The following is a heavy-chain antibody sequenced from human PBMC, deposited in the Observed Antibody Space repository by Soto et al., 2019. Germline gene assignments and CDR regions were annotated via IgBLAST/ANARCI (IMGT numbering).Heavy chain of an antibody. Sequence: PSETLSLTCTVSGDSISDNYWSWIRQPPGKTLEWIGYMYYTGSTNYNPSLKSRVTMSVDTSKNQFSLRLSSVTAADSAMYYCARLTLAQDSSGYHIFDYWGLGTLVTVSS. CDR1: GDSISDNY. V-gene: IGHV4-59*12. D-gene: IGHD3-22*01. CDR2: MYYTGST. J-gene: IGHJ4*02. CDR3: ARLTLAQDSSGYHIFDY.